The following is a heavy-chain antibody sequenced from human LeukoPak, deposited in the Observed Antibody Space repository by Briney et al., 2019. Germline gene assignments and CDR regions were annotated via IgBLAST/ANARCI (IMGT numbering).Heavy chain of an antibody. Sequence: SETLSPTCTVSGGSIMTFYWSWIRQPPGKGLEWIGYIYDTGSTNYNPSLKSRVIMSLDTFKNQFSLKLSSATAADTAVYYCARHRLTTVNRVSYYGMDVWGQGTTVTVSS. D-gene: IGHD4-11*01. CDR2: IYDTGST. V-gene: IGHV4-59*08. CDR3: ARHRLTTVNRVSYYGMDV. CDR1: GGSIMTFY. J-gene: IGHJ6*02.